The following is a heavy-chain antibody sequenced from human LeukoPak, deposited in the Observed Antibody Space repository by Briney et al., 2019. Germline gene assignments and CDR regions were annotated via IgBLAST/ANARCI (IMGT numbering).Heavy chain of an antibody. CDR1: GFIFSNYA. J-gene: IGHJ3*01. Sequence: PGSSLRLSCAASGFIFSNYAMHWVRQAPGKGLEWVAVSSSDGSNKYDADSVKGRFTISRDNSKNTLYLQMNSLRDEDTAVYYCARDDLTGSYGFDVWGQGTMVTVSS. D-gene: IGHD1-20*01. CDR3: ARDDLTGSYGFDV. V-gene: IGHV3-30-3*01. CDR2: SSSDGSNK.